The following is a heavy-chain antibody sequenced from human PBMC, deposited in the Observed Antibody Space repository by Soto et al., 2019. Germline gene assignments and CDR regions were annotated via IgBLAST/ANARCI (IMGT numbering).Heavy chain of an antibody. Sequence: SETLSLTCAVSGGSISSSNWWSWVRQPPGKGLEWIGEIYHSGSTNYNPSLKSRVTISVDKSKNQFSLKLSSVTAADTAVYYCARASSGSYYWALDYWGQGTLVTVSS. D-gene: IGHD1-26*01. CDR1: GGSISSSNW. CDR2: IYHSGST. CDR3: ARASSGSYYWALDY. J-gene: IGHJ4*02. V-gene: IGHV4-4*02.